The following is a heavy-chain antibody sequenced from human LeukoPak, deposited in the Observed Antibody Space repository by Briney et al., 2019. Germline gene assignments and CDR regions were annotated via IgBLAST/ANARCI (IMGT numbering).Heavy chain of an antibody. CDR1: GYSFTSYW. CDR2: IHPGDSDT. D-gene: IGHD6-13*01. V-gene: IGHV5-51*01. J-gene: IGHJ4*02. Sequence: GESLKISCKGSGYSFTSYWIGWVRQMPGKGLEWMGIIHPGDSDTRYSPSFQGQVTISADKSISTAYLQWSSLKASDTAMYYCARQVTAAAGTFDYWGQGTLVTVSS. CDR3: ARQVTAAAGTFDY.